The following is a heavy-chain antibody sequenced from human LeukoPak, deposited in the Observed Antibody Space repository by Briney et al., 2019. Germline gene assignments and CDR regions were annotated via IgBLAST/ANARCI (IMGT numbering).Heavy chain of an antibody. J-gene: IGHJ5*02. Sequence: SETLSLTCTVSGGSISSYYWGWIRQPPGKGLEWIGSIYYSGSTYYNPSLKSRVTISVDTSKNQFSLKLSSVTAADTAVYYCARRITAATVWFDPWGQGTLVTVSS. D-gene: IGHD2-15*01. CDR2: IYYSGST. CDR3: ARRITAATVWFDP. CDR1: GGSISSYY. V-gene: IGHV4-39*01.